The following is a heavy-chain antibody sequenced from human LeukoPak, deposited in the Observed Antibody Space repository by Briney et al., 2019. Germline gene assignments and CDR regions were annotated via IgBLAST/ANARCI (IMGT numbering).Heavy chain of an antibody. CDR1: GYTFTSYY. CDR2: INPSGGST. CDR3: ARVYYGSGSYVWYFQH. D-gene: IGHD3-10*01. J-gene: IGHJ1*01. Sequence: GASVKVSCKASGYTFTSYYMHWVRQAPGQGLEWMGIINPSGGSTSYAQKFQGRVTMTRDTSTSTVYMELSSLRSEDTAVYYCARVYYGSGSYVWYFQHWGQGTLVTVSS. V-gene: IGHV1-46*01.